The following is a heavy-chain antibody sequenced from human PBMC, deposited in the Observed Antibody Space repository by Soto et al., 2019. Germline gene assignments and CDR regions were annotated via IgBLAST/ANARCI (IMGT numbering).Heavy chain of an antibody. D-gene: IGHD6-19*01. Sequence: SVKVSCKASGFTFSSSAVRWVRQARGQRLEWIGWIVLGNGNTNYAQKFQERVTITRDMSTSTAYMEVRSLTSDDTAVYYCATRIGNIGWYWLDTWGQGTLVTVSS. V-gene: IGHV1-58*01. CDR3: ATRIGNIGWYWLDT. CDR2: IVLGNGNT. CDR1: GFTFSSSA. J-gene: IGHJ5*02.